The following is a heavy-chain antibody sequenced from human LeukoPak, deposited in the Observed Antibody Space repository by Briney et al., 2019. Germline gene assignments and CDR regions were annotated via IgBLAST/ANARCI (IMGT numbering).Heavy chain of an antibody. Sequence: GESLKISCQGSGYSFSSYWIGWVRQMPGKGLEWKGIIYPGDSDTRYSPSFQGQVTISADRSIRTPYLQWSSLKASDTAMYYCARLGPGFDAFDIWGQGTMVTV. J-gene: IGHJ3*02. CDR3: ARLGPGFDAFDI. D-gene: IGHD3-10*01. CDR1: GYSFSSYW. CDR2: IYPGDSDT. V-gene: IGHV5-51*01.